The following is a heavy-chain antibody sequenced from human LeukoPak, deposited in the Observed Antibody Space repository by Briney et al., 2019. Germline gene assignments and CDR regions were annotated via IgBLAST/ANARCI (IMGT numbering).Heavy chain of an antibody. CDR3: ARFIRNYYGSGSYYMPDY. CDR2: ISAYNGNT. D-gene: IGHD3-10*01. Sequence: GASVKVSCKASGYTFTSYGISWVRQAPGQGLEWMGWISAYNGNTNYAQKLQGRVTMTTDTSTSTAYMELRSLRSDDTAVYYCARFIRNYYGSGSYYMPDYWGQGTLVTVSS. J-gene: IGHJ4*02. CDR1: GYTFTSYG. V-gene: IGHV1-18*01.